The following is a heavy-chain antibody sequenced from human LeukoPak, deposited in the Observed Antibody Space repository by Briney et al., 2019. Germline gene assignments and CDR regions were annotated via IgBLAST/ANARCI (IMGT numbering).Heavy chain of an antibody. CDR1: GFTFKNYA. J-gene: IGHJ4*02. Sequence: GGSLRLSCAASGFTFKNYAMSWVRQAPEKGLEWVSVISGSGSSTYYADSVKGRFAVSRDNAKNTLYLQMESLRVEDTAIYYCATDWAWGGFDHWGQGALVTVSS. CDR3: ATDWAWGGFDH. CDR2: ISGSGSST. D-gene: IGHD3-16*01. V-gene: IGHV3-23*01.